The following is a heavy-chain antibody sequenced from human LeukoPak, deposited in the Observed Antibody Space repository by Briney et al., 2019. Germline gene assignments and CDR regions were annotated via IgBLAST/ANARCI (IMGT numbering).Heavy chain of an antibody. J-gene: IGHJ4*02. V-gene: IGHV1-18*01. CDR2: ISAYNGNT. CDR3: AREKQWLVSGPGDY. Sequence: ASVTVSCTASGYTFTSYGISWVRRAPGQGLEWMGWISAYNGNTNYVQKLQGRVTMTTDTSTSTAYMELRSLRSDDTAVYYCAREKQWLVSGPGDYWGQGTLVTVSS. D-gene: IGHD6-19*01. CDR1: GYTFTSYG.